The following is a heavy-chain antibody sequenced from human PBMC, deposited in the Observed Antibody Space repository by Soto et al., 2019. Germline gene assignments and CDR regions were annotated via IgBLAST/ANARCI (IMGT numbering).Heavy chain of an antibody. CDR2: IWYDGSNK. CDR3: ARGPFDDSSGGFDY. J-gene: IGHJ4*02. CDR1: GFTFSSYG. V-gene: IGHV3-33*01. D-gene: IGHD3-22*01. Sequence: QVQLVESGGGVVQPGRSLRLSCAASGFTFSSYGMHWVRQAPGKGLEWVAVIWYDGSNKYYADSVKGRFTISRDNSNNTLYRQMNRLRAYDTAVYYCARGPFDDSSGGFDYWGQGTLVTVSS.